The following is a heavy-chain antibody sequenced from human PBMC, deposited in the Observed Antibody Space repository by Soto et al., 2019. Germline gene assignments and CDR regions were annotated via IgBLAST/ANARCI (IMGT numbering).Heavy chain of an antibody. CDR2: INHSGST. D-gene: IGHD5-18*01. V-gene: IGHV4-34*01. J-gene: IGHJ4*02. CDR1: GGSFSGYY. Sequence: SETLSLTCAVYGGSFSGYYWSCVRQPPGKGLEWIGEINHSGSTNYNPSLKSRVTISVDTSKNQFSLNLSSVTAADTAVYYCARGKRRGYSYGPPGNFDHWGQGTLVTVSS. CDR3: ARGKRRGYSYGPPGNFDH.